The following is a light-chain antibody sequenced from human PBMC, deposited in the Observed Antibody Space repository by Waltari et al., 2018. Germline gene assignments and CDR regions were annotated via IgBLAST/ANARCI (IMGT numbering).Light chain of an antibody. V-gene: IGLV1-47*01. Sequence: QSVLTQPPSASGTPGQRVTISCSGSSSNIGSNYVYWYQQLPGTAPKLRSCRSNQRPSGIPDRFSGSESGTSGSLAISGLRSEDEADYYCAARDDSLSVWVFGGGTKLTVL. CDR2: RSN. J-gene: IGLJ3*02. CDR3: AARDDSLSVWV. CDR1: SSNIGSNY.